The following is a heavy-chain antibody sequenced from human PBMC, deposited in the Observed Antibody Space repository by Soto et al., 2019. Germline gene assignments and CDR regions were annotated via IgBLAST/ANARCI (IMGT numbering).Heavy chain of an antibody. J-gene: IGHJ4*01. D-gene: IGHD4-17*01. Sequence: QLQLQESGPGLVKPSETLSLTCTVSGDSGGFISSSSYHWGWIRQPPVKGLEWIGNIYYSGSTYSRPSVKSRVTIAGDRSKNYFSLWLPSVTAADTAVYYCARHPPYGPLDYSGHETLVTVSS. CDR3: ARHPPYGPLDY. CDR1: GDSGGFISSSSYH. V-gene: IGHV4-39*01. CDR2: IYYSGST.